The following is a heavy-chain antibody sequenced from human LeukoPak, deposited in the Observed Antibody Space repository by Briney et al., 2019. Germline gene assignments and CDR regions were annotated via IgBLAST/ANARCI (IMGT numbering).Heavy chain of an antibody. J-gene: IGHJ4*02. D-gene: IGHD3-10*01. CDR1: GGSISSGGYY. Sequence: PSETLSLTCTVSGGSISSGGYYWSWIRQHPGKGLEWIGEINHSGSTNYNPSLKSRVTISVDTSKNQFSLKLSSVTAADTAVYYCARSVWFGELEYWGQGTLVTVSS. CDR3: ARSVWFGELEY. V-gene: IGHV4-39*07. CDR2: INHSGST.